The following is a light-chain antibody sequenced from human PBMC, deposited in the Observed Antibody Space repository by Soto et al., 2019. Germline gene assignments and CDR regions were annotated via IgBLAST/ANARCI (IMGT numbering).Light chain of an antibody. CDR3: QKYGTSPTT. J-gene: IGKJ1*01. V-gene: IGKV3-20*01. CDR1: QSVSSSY. CDR2: GAS. Sequence: EIVLTQSPGTLSLSPGEIATLSCSASQSVSSSYLAWYQQKPGQAPRRLIFGASFRATGIPDRFSGSGPGTDFTLTISRLEPEDSAVYYCQKYGTSPTTFGQGNKVDIK.